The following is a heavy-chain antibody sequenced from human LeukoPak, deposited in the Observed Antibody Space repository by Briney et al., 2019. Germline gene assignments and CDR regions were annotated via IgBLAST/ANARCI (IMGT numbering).Heavy chain of an antibody. CDR3: ARGRGTYYYDSSGRPFDY. J-gene: IGHJ4*02. CDR1: GGTFSSYA. D-gene: IGHD3-22*01. CDR2: ISAYNGNT. Sequence: ASVKVSCKASGGTFSSYAISWVRQAPGQGLEWMGWISAYNGNTNYAQKLQGRVTMTTDTSTSTAYMELRSLRSDDTAVYYCARGRGTYYYDSSGRPFDYWGQGTLVTVSS. V-gene: IGHV1-18*01.